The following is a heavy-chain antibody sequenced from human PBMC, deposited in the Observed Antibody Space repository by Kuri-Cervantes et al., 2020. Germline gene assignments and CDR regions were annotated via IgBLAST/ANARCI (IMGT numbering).Heavy chain of an antibody. CDR1: GYTFTSYA. CDR3: ARVGCSGGSCKINWFDP. CDR2: INAGNGNT. Sequence: ASVKVSCKASGYTFTSYAMHWVRQAPGQRLEWMGWINAGNGNTKYSQKFQGRVTMTRDTSTSTVYMELSSLRSEDTAVYYCARVGCSGGSCKINWFDPWGQGTLVTVSS. V-gene: IGHV1-3*01. D-gene: IGHD2-15*01. J-gene: IGHJ5*02.